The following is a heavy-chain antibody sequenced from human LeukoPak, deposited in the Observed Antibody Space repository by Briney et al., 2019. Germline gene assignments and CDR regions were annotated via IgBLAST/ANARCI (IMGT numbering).Heavy chain of an antibody. V-gene: IGHV1-2*02. D-gene: IGHD2-21*01. CDR3: ARVPHGIYYFDY. CDR2: INPNSGGT. Sequence: ASVKVSCKASGYTFASYGISWVRQAPGQGLEWMGWINPNSGGTNYAQKFQGRVTMTRDTSISTAYMELSRLRSDDTAVYYCARVPHGIYYFDYWGQGTLVTVSS. CDR1: GYTFASYG. J-gene: IGHJ4*02.